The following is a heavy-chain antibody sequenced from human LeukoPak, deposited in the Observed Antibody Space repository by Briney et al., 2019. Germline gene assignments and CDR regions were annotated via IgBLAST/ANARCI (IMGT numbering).Heavy chain of an antibody. CDR1: GFTFSNYW. CDR2: INQDGSVI. J-gene: IGHJ4*02. V-gene: IGHV3-7*01. CDR3: ARIGYSSSSTDY. D-gene: IGHD6-6*01. Sequence: GGSLRLSCAASGFTFSNYWMSWVRQAPGKGLEWVANINQDGSVIYYVDSMKGRFTISRDNAKNSVYLQMNNLRVEDTAVYHCARIGYSSSSTDYWGQGTLVTVSS.